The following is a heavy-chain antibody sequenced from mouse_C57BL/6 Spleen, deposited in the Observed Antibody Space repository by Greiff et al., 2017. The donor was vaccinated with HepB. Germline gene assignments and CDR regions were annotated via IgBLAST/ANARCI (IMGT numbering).Heavy chain of an antibody. CDR3: TRGDGSSYSFAY. CDR1: GYTFTSYW. J-gene: IGHJ3*01. D-gene: IGHD1-1*01. CDR2: IYPGNSDT. Sequence: EVQLQQSGPVLARPGASVKMSCKTSGYTFTSYWMHWVKQRPGQGLEWIGAIYPGNSDTSYNQKFKGKAKLTAVTSASTAYMELSSLTNEDSAVYYCTRGDGSSYSFAYWGQGTLVTVSA. V-gene: IGHV1-5*01.